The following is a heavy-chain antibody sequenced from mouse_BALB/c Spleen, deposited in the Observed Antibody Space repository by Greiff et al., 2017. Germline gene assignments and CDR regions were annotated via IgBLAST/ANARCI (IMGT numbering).Heavy chain of an antibody. CDR2: INPYNGDT. Sequence: VQLQQSGPELVKPGASVKISCKASGYSFTGYFMNWVMQSHGKSLEWIGRINPYNGDTFYNQKFKGKATLTVDKSSSTAHMELRSLASEDSAVYYCARYKYGNYYFDYWGQGTTLTVSS. CDR3: ARYKYGNYYFDY. CDR1: GYSFTGYF. V-gene: IGHV1-20*02. D-gene: IGHD2-10*02. J-gene: IGHJ2*01.